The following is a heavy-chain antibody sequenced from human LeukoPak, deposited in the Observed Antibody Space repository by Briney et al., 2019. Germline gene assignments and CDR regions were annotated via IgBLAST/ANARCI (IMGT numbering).Heavy chain of an antibody. J-gene: IGHJ4*02. CDR2: INPNSGGT. V-gene: IGHV1-2*02. CDR1: GYTFTGYY. D-gene: IGHD6-6*01. CDR3: ARDPAYSSSPSFDY. Sequence: ASVKVSCKASGYTFTGYYMHWVRQAPGQGLEWMGWINPNSGGTNYAQKFQGRVTMTRDTSISTAYMELSRLRSDDTAVYYCARDPAYSSSPSFDYWGQGTLVTVSS.